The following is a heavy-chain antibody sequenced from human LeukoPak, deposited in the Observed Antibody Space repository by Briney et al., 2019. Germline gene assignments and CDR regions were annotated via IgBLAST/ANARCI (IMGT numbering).Heavy chain of an antibody. Sequence: SETLSLTCTVSGGSISSYYWSWIRQPPGKGLEWIGYIYYSGTTNYNPSLKSRVTISIDTSKNQFSLKLISVTAADTAVYFCARGKPLEPLDYWGQGTLVTVSS. CDR3: ARGKPLEPLDY. J-gene: IGHJ4*02. V-gene: IGHV4-59*01. D-gene: IGHD1-1*01. CDR1: GGSISSYY. CDR2: IYYSGTT.